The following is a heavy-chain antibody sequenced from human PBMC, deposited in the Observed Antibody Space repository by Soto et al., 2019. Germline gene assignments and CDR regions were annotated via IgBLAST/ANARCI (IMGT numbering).Heavy chain of an antibody. CDR2: ISGSGGST. V-gene: IGHV3-23*01. J-gene: IGHJ4*02. D-gene: IGHD6-6*01. Sequence: GGSLRLSCAASGFTFSSYAMSWVRQAPGKGLEWVSAISGSGGSTYYADSVKGRFTISRDNSKNTLYLQMNSLRAEDTAVYYCAKEGGIAARLGQIGRTWGYFDYWGQGTLVTVSS. CDR1: GFTFSSYA. CDR3: AKEGGIAARLGQIGRTWGYFDY.